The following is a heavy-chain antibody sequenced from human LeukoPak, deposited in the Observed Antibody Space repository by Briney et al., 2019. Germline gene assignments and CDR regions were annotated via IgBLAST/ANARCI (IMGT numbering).Heavy chain of an antibody. CDR1: GGSISSSNW. CDR3: ARQDEAGTLDY. Sequence: SGTLSLTCAVSGGSISSSNWWSWVRQPPGKGLEWIGSIYYSGSTYYNPSLKSRVTISVDTSKNQFSLKLSSVTAADTAVYYCARQDEAGTLDYWGQGTLVTVSS. V-gene: IGHV4-4*02. D-gene: IGHD6-19*01. J-gene: IGHJ4*02. CDR2: IYYSGST.